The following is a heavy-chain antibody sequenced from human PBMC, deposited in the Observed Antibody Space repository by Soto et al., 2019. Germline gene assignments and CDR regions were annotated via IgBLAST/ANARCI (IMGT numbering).Heavy chain of an antibody. CDR1: GGSVSSCSYY. Sequence: SETLSLTCTVSGGSVSSCSYYWNWVRQPPGKGLQWIGYTHHSGSTNYNPSLQSRVTISVDTSKNQFSLRLSSVTAADTAVYYCARETITVAPRSYFDYWGQGNMVTVSS. CDR2: THHSGST. D-gene: IGHD6-19*01. J-gene: IGHJ4*02. CDR3: ARETITVAPRSYFDY. V-gene: IGHV4-61*01.